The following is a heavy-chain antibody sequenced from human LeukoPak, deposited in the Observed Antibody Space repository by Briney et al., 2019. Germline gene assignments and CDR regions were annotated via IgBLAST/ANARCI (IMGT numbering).Heavy chain of an antibody. V-gene: IGHV3-74*01. CDR3: VRGSYNSFDI. Sequence: GGSLRLSCAASGITFSSSWMYWVRQAPGKGLVWVSRINGDESNKCHADSVKGRFTISRDNAKNTLYLQMNSLRAEDTAVYYCVRGSYNSFDIWGQGTTVTVSS. J-gene: IGHJ3*02. CDR1: GITFSSSW. D-gene: IGHD5-24*01. CDR2: INGDESNK.